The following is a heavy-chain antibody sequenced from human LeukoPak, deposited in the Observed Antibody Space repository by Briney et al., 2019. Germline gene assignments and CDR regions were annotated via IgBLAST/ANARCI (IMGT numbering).Heavy chain of an antibody. CDR1: GYTFTSYA. J-gene: IGHJ5*02. CDR2: INAGNGNT. Sequence: ASVKVSCKASGYTFTSYAMHWVRQAPGQRLEWMGWINAGNGNTKYSQEFQGRVTITRDTSASTAYMELSSLRSEDMAVYYCARAPHGDYGDFNWFDPWGQGTLVTVSS. D-gene: IGHD4-17*01. CDR3: ARAPHGDYGDFNWFDP. V-gene: IGHV1-3*03.